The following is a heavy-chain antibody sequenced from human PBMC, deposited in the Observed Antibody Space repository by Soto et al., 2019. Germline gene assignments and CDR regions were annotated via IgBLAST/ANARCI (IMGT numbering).Heavy chain of an antibody. CDR3: ARGPGYYFDY. CDR2: ISSNGGST. V-gene: IGHV3-64*01. Sequence: EVQLVESGGGLVQPGGSLRLSCAASGFTFSSYAMHWVRQAPGKGLEYVSTISSNGGSTYYANSVKGRFTISRDNSKSTLYLQMGSLRAEDMAVYYCARGPGYYFDYWGQGTLVTVSS. CDR1: GFTFSSYA. J-gene: IGHJ4*02.